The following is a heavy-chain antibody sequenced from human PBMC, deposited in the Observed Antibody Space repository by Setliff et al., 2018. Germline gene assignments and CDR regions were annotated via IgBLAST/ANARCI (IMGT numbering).Heavy chain of an antibody. CDR3: ARYNAREYYFDY. CDR1: GYSISSGYY. Sequence: SETLSLTCTVSGYSISSGYYWGWIRQPPGKGLEWIGSIYHSGSTYYNPSLKSRVTISVDTSKNQFSLKLSSVTAADTAVYYCARYNAREYYFDYWGQGTLGTVSS. CDR2: IYHSGST. J-gene: IGHJ4*02. D-gene: IGHD1-20*01. V-gene: IGHV4-38-2*02.